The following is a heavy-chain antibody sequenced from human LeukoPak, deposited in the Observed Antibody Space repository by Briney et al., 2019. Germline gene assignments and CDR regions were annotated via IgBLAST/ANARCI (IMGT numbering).Heavy chain of an antibody. J-gene: IGHJ3*02. CDR1: GFTVTNNY. Sequence: PGGSLRLSCAVSGFTVTNNYISWVRQAPGQGLEWVSVIYSGGSTYYADSVKRRFTISRDNSKNTLYLQMNSLRPEDTAVYYCAREAFDIWGQGTMVTASS. CDR2: IYSGGST. CDR3: AREAFDI. V-gene: IGHV3-66*02.